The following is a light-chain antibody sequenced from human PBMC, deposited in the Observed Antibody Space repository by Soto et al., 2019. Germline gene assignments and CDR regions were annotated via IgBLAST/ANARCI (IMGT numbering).Light chain of an antibody. J-gene: IGLJ2*01. V-gene: IGLV2-14*01. CDR2: DVN. CDR1: GSDVGGYDY. CDR3: NSYTGSSTLV. Sequence: QSALTQPASVSGSPGQSITISCTGTGSDVGGYDYVSWYQQHPGRAPKLVISDVNRRPSGVSNRFSGSKSGNTASLTISGRLAEDEAHYHCNSYTGSSTLVFGGGTKLTVL.